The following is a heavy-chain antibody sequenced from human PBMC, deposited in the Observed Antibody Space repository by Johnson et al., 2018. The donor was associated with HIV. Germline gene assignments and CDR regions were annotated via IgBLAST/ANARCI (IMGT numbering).Heavy chain of an antibody. CDR2: ISTSDGTI. J-gene: IGHJ3*02. CDR3: ARSRDCSGGSCPDAFDI. CDR1: GFTFSDYY. D-gene: IGHD2-15*01. V-gene: IGHV3-11*04. Sequence: QVQLVESGGGVVKPGGSLRLSCVASGFTFSDYYMTWICQAPGKGLEWVSYISTSDGTIYSADTVKGRFSISRDNAKNSLYLQMNSLRAEDTAVYYCARSRDCSGGSCPDAFDIWGQGTMVTVSS.